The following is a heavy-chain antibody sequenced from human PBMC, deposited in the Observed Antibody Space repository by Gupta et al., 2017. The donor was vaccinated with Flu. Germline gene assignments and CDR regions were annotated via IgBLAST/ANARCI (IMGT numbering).Heavy chain of an antibody. CDR2: MGTVGDT. Sequence: WVRQVTGKSLEGVSAMGTVGDTSYAGAVKGRFTISRENGRNSLYLQMNSLRAGDTAVYYCARQGKQQLGQGMHYYYYGMDVWGQGTTVTVSS. J-gene: IGHJ6*02. D-gene: IGHD6-13*01. CDR3: ARQGKQQLGQGMHYYYYGMDV. V-gene: IGHV3-13*01.